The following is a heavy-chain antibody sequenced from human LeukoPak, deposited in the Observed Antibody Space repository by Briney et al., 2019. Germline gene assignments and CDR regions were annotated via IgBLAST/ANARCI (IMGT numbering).Heavy chain of an antibody. J-gene: IGHJ4*02. D-gene: IGHD6-6*01. V-gene: IGHV3-30*02. CDR2: IRYDGSNK. CDR3: ARAMQLAIDY. Sequence: GGSLRLSCAASGFTFSSYGMHWVRQAPGKGLEWVAFIRYDGSNKYYADSVKGRFTISRDNSKNTLYLRMNSLRAEDTALYYCARAMQLAIDYWGQGTLVTVSS. CDR1: GFTFSSYG.